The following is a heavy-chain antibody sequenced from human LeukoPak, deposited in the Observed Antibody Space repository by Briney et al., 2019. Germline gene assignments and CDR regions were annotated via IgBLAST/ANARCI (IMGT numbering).Heavy chain of an antibody. J-gene: IGHJ4*02. CDR3: ARASLTIFGVVTPRAYYFDY. Sequence: SVKVSSKASGGTFSSYAISWVRQAPGQGLEWMGGIIPTFGTANYAQKFQGRVTITTDESTSTAYMELSSLRSEDTAVYYCARASLTIFGVVTPRAYYFDYWGQGTLVTVSS. CDR1: GGTFSSYA. V-gene: IGHV1-69*05. D-gene: IGHD3-3*01. CDR2: IIPTFGTA.